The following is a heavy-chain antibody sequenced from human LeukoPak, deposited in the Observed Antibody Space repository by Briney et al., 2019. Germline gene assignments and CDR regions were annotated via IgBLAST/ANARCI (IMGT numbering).Heavy chain of an antibody. V-gene: IGHV4-30-2*01. J-gene: IGHJ3*02. D-gene: IGHD3-22*01. CDR2: MYHSGAT. CDR3: VRGYYYDSSGYWVRAFDI. CDR1: GGSISSGGYS. Sequence: SQTLSLTCAVSGGSISSGGYSWSWIRQPPGKGLEWIGYMYHSGATHYNPSLKSRVTISVDRSKNQFSLKLSSVTAADTAVYYCVRGYYYDSSGYWVRAFDIWGQGTMVTVSS.